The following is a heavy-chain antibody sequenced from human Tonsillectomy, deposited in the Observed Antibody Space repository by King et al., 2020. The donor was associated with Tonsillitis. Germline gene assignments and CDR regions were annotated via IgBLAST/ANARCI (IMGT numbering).Heavy chain of an antibody. CDR2: IRWNSGSI. CDR3: AKDQPYGLTELGGGMDV. Sequence: VQLVESGGGLVQPGRSLRLSCAASGFTFDDYAMHWVRQAPGKGLEWVSGIRWNSGSIGYADSVKGRFTISRDNAKNSLYLQMNSLRAEDTALYYCAKDQPYGLTELGGGMDVWGQGTTVTVSS. D-gene: IGHD3-10*01. J-gene: IGHJ6*02. CDR1: GFTFDDYA. V-gene: IGHV3-9*01.